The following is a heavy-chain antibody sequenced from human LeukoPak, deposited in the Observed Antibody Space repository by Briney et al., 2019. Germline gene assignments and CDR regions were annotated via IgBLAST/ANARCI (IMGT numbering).Heavy chain of an antibody. D-gene: IGHD6-13*01. V-gene: IGHV1-18*01. J-gene: IGHJ5*02. CDR3: ARDPSQQQLARFDP. CDR1: GYTFTSYG. Sequence: ASVKVSCKASGYTFTSYGISWVRQAPGQGLEWMGWISAYNGNTNYAQKLQGRVTMTTDTSTSTAYMELRSLRSDDTAVYYCARDPSQQQLARFDPWGQGTLVTVSS. CDR2: ISAYNGNT.